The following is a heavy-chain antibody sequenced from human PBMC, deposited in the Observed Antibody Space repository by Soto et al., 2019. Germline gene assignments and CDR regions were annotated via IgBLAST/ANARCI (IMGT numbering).Heavy chain of an antibody. V-gene: IGHV3-30-3*01. D-gene: IGHD6-13*01. Sequence: QVQLVESGGGVVQPGRSLRLSCAASGFTFSSYAMHWVRQAPGKGLEWVAVISYDGSNKYYADSVKGRFTISRDNSKNTLYLQMYSLRAEDTAVYYCARDYSRKLSSYYYYYYGMDVWGQGTTVTVSS. CDR3: ARDYSRKLSSYYYYYYGMDV. CDR2: ISYDGSNK. CDR1: GFTFSSYA. J-gene: IGHJ6*02.